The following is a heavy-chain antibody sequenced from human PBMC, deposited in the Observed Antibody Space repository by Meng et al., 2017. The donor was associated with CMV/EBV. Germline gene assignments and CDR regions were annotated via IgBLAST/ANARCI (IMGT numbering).Heavy chain of an antibody. CDR1: GGSFSGYY. CDR3: ARGRSGTGRRRIAAAGWFDP. Sequence: SETLSLTCAVYGGSFSGYYWSWIRQLPGKGLEWIGEINHSGSTNYNPSLKSRVTISVDTSKNQFSLKLSSVTAADTAVYYCARGRSGTGRRRIAAAGWFDPWGQGTLVTVSS. D-gene: IGHD6-13*01. V-gene: IGHV4-34*01. CDR2: INHSGST. J-gene: IGHJ5*02.